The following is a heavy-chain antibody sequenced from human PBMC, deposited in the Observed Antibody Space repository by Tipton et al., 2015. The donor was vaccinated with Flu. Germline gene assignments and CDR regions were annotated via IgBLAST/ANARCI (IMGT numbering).Heavy chain of an antibody. CDR2: VYASGTT. J-gene: IGHJ2*01. V-gene: IGHV4-61*02. CDR1: GGSVSSGSYY. CDR3: AREYTVRALLDS. Sequence: LSCTVSGGSVSSGSYYWTWIRQPAGKGLEWIGRVYASGTTNNNPSLKSRVTLSVDTSKNQFSLKLRSVTAADTGVYYCAREYTVRALLDSWGRGALVTVSS. D-gene: IGHD3-10*01.